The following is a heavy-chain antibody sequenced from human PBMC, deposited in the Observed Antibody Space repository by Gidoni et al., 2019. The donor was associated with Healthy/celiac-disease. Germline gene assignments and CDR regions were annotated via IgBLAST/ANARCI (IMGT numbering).Heavy chain of an antibody. V-gene: IGHV3-11*01. CDR3: ARGSAKICFGD. CDR1: GFTFSDYY. Sequence: QVHLVESGRVLVNPGVSRRLPCAASGFTFSDYYMSWIRQAPGKGLEWVSYISSSGSTIYYADSVKGRFTISRDNAKNSLYLQMNSLRAEDTAVYYCARGSAKICFGDWGQGTLVTVSS. CDR2: ISSSGSTI. D-gene: IGHD2-15*01. J-gene: IGHJ4*02.